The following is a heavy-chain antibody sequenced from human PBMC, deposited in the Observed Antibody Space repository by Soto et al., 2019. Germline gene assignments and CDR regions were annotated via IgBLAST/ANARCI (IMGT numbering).Heavy chain of an antibody. CDR2: SNSGST. J-gene: IGHJ5*02. V-gene: IGHV4-30-4*02. CDR1: GVYISGATYY. D-gene: IGHD3-16*01. Sequence: PSETLCVTCTVSGVYISGATYYWTWIRQSPGKGLEWLGYSNSGSTLYNPSLKSRISISIEASKNQLSLTLRSVTAADAAMYYCARTVPPRGSSWGWFDXWGHGTRVTVS. CDR3: ARTVPPRGSSWGWFDX.